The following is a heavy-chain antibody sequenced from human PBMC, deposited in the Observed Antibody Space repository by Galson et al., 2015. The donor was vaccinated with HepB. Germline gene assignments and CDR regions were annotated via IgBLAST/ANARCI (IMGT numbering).Heavy chain of an antibody. CDR2: ISGSGGST. D-gene: IGHD3-16*02. Sequence: SLRLSCAASGFIFSNYAMSWVRQAPGKGLEWVSSISGSGGSTFNADAVKGRFTISRDNSKNTLYLQMNSLRAEDTALYYCAKVSIVFGGLIADDSRFDPWGQGTLVTVSS. V-gene: IGHV3-23*01. CDR1: GFIFSNYA. J-gene: IGHJ5*02. CDR3: AKVSIVFGGLIADDSRFDP.